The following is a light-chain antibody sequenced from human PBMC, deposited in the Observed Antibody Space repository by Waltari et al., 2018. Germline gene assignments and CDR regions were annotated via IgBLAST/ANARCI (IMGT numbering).Light chain of an antibody. CDR1: QSVSSN. CDR3: QQYNNWPQT. V-gene: IGKV3-15*01. Sequence: EIVMTQSPATLSVSQGDRATLSCRASQSVSSNLAWYQQNPGQAPRLLIYGAFTRATGIPARFSGSGSGTEFTLTINSLQSEDFAVYYCQQYNNWPQTFGQGTKVEIK. J-gene: IGKJ1*01. CDR2: GAF.